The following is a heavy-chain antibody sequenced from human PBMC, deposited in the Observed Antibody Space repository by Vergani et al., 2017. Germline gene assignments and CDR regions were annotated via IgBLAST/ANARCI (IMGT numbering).Heavy chain of an antibody. J-gene: IGHJ6*02. D-gene: IGHD3-22*01. CDR1: GFTFSDYH. Sequence: QVQLVESGGGLVKPGGSLRLSCAASGFTFSDYHMSWIRQAPGKGLEWVSYISSSGSTIYYADSVKGRFTISRDNAKNSLYLQMNSLRAEDTAVYYCARKHISNYYDSSGYYYMVYYYGMDVWGQGTTVTVSS. CDR2: ISSSGSTI. CDR3: ARKHISNYYDSSGYYYMVYYYGMDV. V-gene: IGHV3-11*01.